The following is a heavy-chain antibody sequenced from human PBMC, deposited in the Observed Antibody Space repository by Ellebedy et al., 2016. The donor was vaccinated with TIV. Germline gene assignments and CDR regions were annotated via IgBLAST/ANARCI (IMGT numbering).Heavy chain of an antibody. CDR1: GFTFSSYW. J-gene: IGHJ4*02. Sequence: PGGSLRLSCAASGFTFSSYWMSWVRQAPGKGLEWVVNIKQDGSEKYYVDSVKGRFTISRDNAKNSLYLQMNSLRAEDAAVYYCARGLRGYSYGLGPDSIYYFDYWGQGTLVTVSS. CDR2: IKQDGSEK. V-gene: IGHV3-7*04. CDR3: ARGLRGYSYGLGPDSIYYFDY. D-gene: IGHD5-18*01.